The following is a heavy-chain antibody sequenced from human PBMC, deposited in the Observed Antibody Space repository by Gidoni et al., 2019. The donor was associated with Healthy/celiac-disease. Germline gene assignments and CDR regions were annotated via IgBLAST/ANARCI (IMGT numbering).Heavy chain of an antibody. J-gene: IGHJ4*02. V-gene: IGHV4-34*01. CDR3: ARGLRRSCDY. CDR2: INHSGST. Sequence: QVQLQQWGAGLLKPSETLSLTCAFYGGSCSGYYWSWIRQPPGKGLEWIGEINHSGSTNYNQALKSRVTIAVDTSKNQCSLKLSSVTAADTAVYYCARGLRRSCDYWGQGTLVTVSS. CDR1: GGSCSGYY. D-gene: IGHD4-17*01.